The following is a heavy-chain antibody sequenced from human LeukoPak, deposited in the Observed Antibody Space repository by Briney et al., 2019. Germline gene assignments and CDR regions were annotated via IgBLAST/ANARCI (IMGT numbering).Heavy chain of an antibody. CDR1: GFTFSSYA. V-gene: IGHV3-64*01. CDR2: ISSNGGST. J-gene: IGHJ6*03. D-gene: IGHD2-2*01. CDR3: ARALQYCSSTSCQGTSYYYYMDV. Sequence: GGSLRLSCAASGFTFSSYAMHWVRQAPGKGLEYVSAISSNGGSTYYANSVKGRFTISRDNSKNTLYLQMGSLRAEDMAVYYCARALQYCSSTSCQGTSYYYYMDVWGKGTTVTVSS.